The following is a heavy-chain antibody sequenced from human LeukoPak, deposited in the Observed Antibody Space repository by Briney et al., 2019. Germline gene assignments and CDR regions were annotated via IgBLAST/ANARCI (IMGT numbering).Heavy chain of an antibody. Sequence: GSLRLSCAASGFAFTNAWMNWVRQAPGKGLEWVGRIKSKTDGGTADYAAPVKGRFTISRDDSKSTLYLQMNSLKTEDTAVYYCTTADSSGRFLIDYWGQGTLVTVSS. CDR1: GFAFTNAW. CDR3: TTADSSGRFLIDY. V-gene: IGHV3-15*07. D-gene: IGHD3-22*01. CDR2: IKSKTDGGTA. J-gene: IGHJ4*02.